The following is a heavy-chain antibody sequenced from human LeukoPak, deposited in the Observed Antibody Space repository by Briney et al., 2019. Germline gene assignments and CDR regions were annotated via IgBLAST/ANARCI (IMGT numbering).Heavy chain of an antibody. V-gene: IGHV3-53*01. CDR3: ARRAGDYSHPYDY. D-gene: IGHD3-22*01. Sequence: HPGGSLRLSCTVSGFTVSSNSMSWVRQAPGKGLEWVSFIYSGGSTQYSDSVKGRFTISRDNSKNTLYLQMNSLRAEDTAVYYCARRAGDYSHPYDYWGQGTLVTVSS. CDR1: GFTVSSNS. J-gene: IGHJ4*02. CDR2: IYSGGST.